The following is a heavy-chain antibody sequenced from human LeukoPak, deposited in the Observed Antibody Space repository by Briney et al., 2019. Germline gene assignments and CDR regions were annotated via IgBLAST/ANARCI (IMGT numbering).Heavy chain of an antibody. CDR2: ISSSSSYI. CDR1: GFTFSSYT. CDR3: ARSGYSSGWDY. V-gene: IGHV3-21*01. D-gene: IGHD6-19*01. J-gene: IGHJ4*02. Sequence: GGSLRLCCAASGFTFSSYTMNWVRQAPGKGLEWVSFISSSSSYIYYADSVKGRFTISRDNAKNSLHLQMNSLRAEDTAVYYCARSGYSSGWDYWGQGTLVTVSS.